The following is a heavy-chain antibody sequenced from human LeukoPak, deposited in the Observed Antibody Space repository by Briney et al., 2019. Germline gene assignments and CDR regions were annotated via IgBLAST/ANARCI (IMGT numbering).Heavy chain of an antibody. Sequence: SETLSLTCTVSGGSISSGGYCWSWIRQPAGKGLEWIERIYASGSTNYNPSLKSRVTMSVDTSKNQFSLKLSSVTAADTAVYYCARVVYSSGWYWYFDLWGRGTLVTVSS. CDR2: IYASGST. D-gene: IGHD6-19*01. V-gene: IGHV4-61*02. CDR3: ARVVYSSGWYWYFDL. J-gene: IGHJ2*01. CDR1: GGSISSGGYC.